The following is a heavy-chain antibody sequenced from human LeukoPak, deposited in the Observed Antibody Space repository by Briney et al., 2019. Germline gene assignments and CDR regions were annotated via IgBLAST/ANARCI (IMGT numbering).Heavy chain of an antibody. CDR2: IFYSGST. D-gene: IGHD3-3*01. J-gene: IGHJ4*02. CDR3: ARQRFLEWYFDY. CDR1: GGSISGFY. Sequence: SETLSLTCSVSGGSISGFYWSWIRQPPGKELQWIGSIFYSGSTNYNPSLKSRVAISVDTSKNQFSLKLSSVTAADTAVYYCARQRFLEWYFDYWGQGTLVTVSS. V-gene: IGHV4-59*08.